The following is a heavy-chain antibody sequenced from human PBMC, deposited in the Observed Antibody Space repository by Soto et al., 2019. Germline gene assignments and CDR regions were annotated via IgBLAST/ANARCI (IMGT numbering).Heavy chain of an antibody. V-gene: IGHV3-11*01. Sequence: GGSLRLSCAASGFTFSDYYMSWIRQAPGMGLEWVSYISGSGNSIYYADSVKGRFTISRDNAKNSLYLQMNSLRVEDTAVYYCAKGPRVVVPAAIGTDYWGQGTLVTVSS. CDR1: GFTFSDYY. D-gene: IGHD2-2*02. J-gene: IGHJ4*02. CDR2: ISGSGNSI. CDR3: AKGPRVVVPAAIGTDY.